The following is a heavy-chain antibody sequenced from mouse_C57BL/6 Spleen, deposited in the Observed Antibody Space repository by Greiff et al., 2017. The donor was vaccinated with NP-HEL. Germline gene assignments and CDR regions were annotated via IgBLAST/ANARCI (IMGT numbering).Heavy chain of an antibody. Sequence: QVQLKQSGPELVKPGASVKISCKASGYAFSSSWMNWVKQRPGKGLEWIGRIYPGDGDTNYNGKFKGKATLTADKSSSTAYMQLSSLASEDSAVYFCVVWPPFAYWGQGTLVTVAA. CDR1: GYAFSSSW. CDR2: IYPGDGDT. J-gene: IGHJ3*01. CDR3: VVWPPFAY. V-gene: IGHV1-82*01. D-gene: IGHD2-10*02.